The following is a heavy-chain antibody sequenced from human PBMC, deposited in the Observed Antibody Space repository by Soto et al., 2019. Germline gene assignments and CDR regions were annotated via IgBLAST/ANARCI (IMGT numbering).Heavy chain of an antibody. Sequence: QVQLVQSGAEVKKPGASVKVSCKASGYTFSTYDLNWVRQAPGQGLEWMGWMRPSSGDTGFAQKFQGRVTMTRDTSISTAYMELSSLTSEATAVYYCARDFGGSSGWFDPWGQGTLVTVSS. CDR3: ARDFGGSSGWFDP. J-gene: IGHJ5*02. D-gene: IGHD6-6*01. V-gene: IGHV1-8*01. CDR1: GYTFSTYD. CDR2: MRPSSGDT.